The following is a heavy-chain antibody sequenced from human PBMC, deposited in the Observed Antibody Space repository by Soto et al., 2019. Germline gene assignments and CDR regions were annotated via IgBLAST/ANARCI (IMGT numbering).Heavy chain of an antibody. J-gene: IGHJ5*02. V-gene: IGHV3-23*01. CDR1: GFTFSSYG. CDR2: ISGSGGST. Sequence: EVQLLESGGGLVQPGGSLRLSCAASGFTFSSYGMSWVRQAPGKGLEWVSAISGSGGSTYYADSVKGRFTISRDNSKNTLYLQMNSLRAEDTAVYYCAKAPGGYNWFDPWGQGTLVTVSS. CDR3: AKAPGGYNWFDP. D-gene: IGHD3-10*01.